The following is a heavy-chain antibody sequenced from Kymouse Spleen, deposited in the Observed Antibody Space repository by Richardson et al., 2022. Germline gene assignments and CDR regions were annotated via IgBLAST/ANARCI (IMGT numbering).Heavy chain of an antibody. CDR3: ARTITMVRGVIISNWFDP. CDR1: GDSVSSNSAA. D-gene: IGHD3-10*01. V-gene: IGHV6-1*01. Sequence: QVQLQQSGPGLVKPSQTLSLTCAISGDSVSSNSAAWNWIRQSPSRGLEWLGRTYYRSKWYNDYAVSVKSRITINPDTSKNQFSLQLNSVTPEDTAVYYCARTITMVRGVIISNWFDPWGQGTLVTVSS. J-gene: IGHJ5*02. CDR2: TYYRSKWYN.